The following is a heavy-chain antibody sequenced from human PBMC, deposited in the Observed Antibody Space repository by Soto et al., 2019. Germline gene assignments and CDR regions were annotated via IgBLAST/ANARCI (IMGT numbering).Heavy chain of an antibody. CDR1: GGSFSGYY. Sequence: SETLSLTCAVYGGSFSGYYWSWIRQPPGKGLEWIGEINHSGSTNYNPSLKSRVTISVDTSKNQFSLKLSSVTAADTAVYYCARNESYYDFWSGYYFGGGMDVWGQGTTVTVS. J-gene: IGHJ6*02. D-gene: IGHD3-3*01. CDR2: INHSGST. CDR3: ARNESYYDFWSGYYFGGGMDV. V-gene: IGHV4-34*01.